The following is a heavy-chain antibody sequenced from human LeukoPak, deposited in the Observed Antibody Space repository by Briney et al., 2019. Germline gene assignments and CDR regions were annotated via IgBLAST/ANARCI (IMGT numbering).Heavy chain of an antibody. CDR1: GYTFTGYY. V-gene: IGHV1-2*06. CDR2: INPNSGGT. Sequence: ASMKVSCKASGYTFTGYYMHWVRQAPGQGLEWMGRINPNSGGTNYAQKFQGRVTMTRDTSISTAYMELSRLRSDDTAVYYCAPLDYYGSGSHDYWGQGTLVTVSS. CDR3: APLDYYGSGSHDY. D-gene: IGHD3-10*01. J-gene: IGHJ4*02.